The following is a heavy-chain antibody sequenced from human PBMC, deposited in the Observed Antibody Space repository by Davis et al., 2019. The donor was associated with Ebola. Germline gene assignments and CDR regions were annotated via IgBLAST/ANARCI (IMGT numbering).Heavy chain of an antibody. CDR1: GFTFSSYG. CDR3: AKDPGDCSSTSCLPPIDY. CDR2: ISYDGSNK. V-gene: IGHV3-30*18. D-gene: IGHD2-2*01. Sequence: PGGSLRLSCAASGFTFSSYGMHWVRQAPGKGLEWVAVISYDGSNKYYADSVKGRFTISRDNSKNTLYLQMNSLRAEDTAVYYCAKDPGDCSSTSCLPPIDYWGQGTLVTVSS. J-gene: IGHJ4*02.